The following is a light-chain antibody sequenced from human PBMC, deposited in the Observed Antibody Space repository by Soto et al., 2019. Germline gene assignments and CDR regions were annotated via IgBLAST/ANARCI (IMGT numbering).Light chain of an antibody. CDR2: DAS. CDR3: QQYGESPT. Sequence: VLMKSPDSLSFSPGGITTISCRASQSISSNYVAWYQQKPGQAPRLLIYDASTRATGIPNRYSGSGSGTDFTLTISRLESEDFAVFYCQQYGESPTFGQGTKVDIK. CDR1: QSISSNY. J-gene: IGKJ1*01. V-gene: IGKV3-20*01.